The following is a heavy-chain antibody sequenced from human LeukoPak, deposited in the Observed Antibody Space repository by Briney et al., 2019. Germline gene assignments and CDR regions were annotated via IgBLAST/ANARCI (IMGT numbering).Heavy chain of an antibody. CDR3: AKDRRHTVSGGYFDL. D-gene: IGHD3-10*01. CDR1: GYTFTSYY. Sequence: ASVKVSCKASGYTFTSYYMHWVRQAPGQGLEWMGIINPSGGSTSYAQKFQGRVTMTRDMSTSTVYMELSSLRSEDTAVYYCAKDRRHTVSGGYFDLWGRGTLVIVSS. V-gene: IGHV1-46*01. J-gene: IGHJ2*01. CDR2: INPSGGST.